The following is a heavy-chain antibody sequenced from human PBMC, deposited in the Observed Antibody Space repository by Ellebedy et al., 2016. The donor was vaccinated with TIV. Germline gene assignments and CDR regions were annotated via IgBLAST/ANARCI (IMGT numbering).Heavy chain of an antibody. J-gene: IGHJ4*02. Sequence: GESLKISXAASGFSFNYYPMIWVRQAPGQGLEWISYITETSSTIWYADSVKGRFTISRDNAGNSLYLQMNNLRHADTAVYYCARVHNGQTGGDYWGQGTLVTVSS. CDR2: ITETSSTI. D-gene: IGHD2-8*01. CDR1: GFSFNYYP. CDR3: ARVHNGQTGGDY. V-gene: IGHV3-48*02.